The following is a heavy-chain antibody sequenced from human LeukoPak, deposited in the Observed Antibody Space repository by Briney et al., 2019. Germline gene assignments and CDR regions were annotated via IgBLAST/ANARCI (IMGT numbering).Heavy chain of an antibody. D-gene: IGHD3-16*01. Sequence: GGSLRLSCAASGFTVSTTYMNWVRQVPGKGLEWVSVIYGGGTTFYADSVKGRFTVSRDNSNNTLFLQMNSLRAEDTAVYYCARALAFGGWLDPWGRGTLVTVSS. V-gene: IGHV3-53*01. CDR2: IYGGGTT. J-gene: IGHJ5*02. CDR3: ARALAFGGWLDP. CDR1: GFTVSTTY.